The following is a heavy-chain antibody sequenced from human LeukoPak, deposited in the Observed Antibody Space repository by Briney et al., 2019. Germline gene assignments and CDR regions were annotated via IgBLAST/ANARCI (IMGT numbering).Heavy chain of an antibody. CDR3: AKVGSSGSYFDY. J-gene: IGHJ4*02. D-gene: IGHD6-19*01. CDR1: GFTFSSYA. Sequence: GGSLRLFCAASGFTFSSYAMSWVRQAPGKGLEWVSAISGSGGSTYYADSVKGRFTISRDNSKNTLYLQMNSLRAEDTAVYYCAKVGSSGSYFDYWGQGTLVTVSS. CDR2: ISGSGGST. V-gene: IGHV3-23*01.